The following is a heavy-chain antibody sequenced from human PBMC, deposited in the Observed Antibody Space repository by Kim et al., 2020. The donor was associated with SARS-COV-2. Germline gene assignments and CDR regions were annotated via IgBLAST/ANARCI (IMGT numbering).Heavy chain of an antibody. J-gene: IGHJ4*02. V-gene: IGHV5-51*01. CDR2: IYPGDSNT. D-gene: IGHD3-10*01. CDR1: GYGFSSYW. Sequence: GESLKISCKGSGYGFSSYWIDWVRQMPGKGLEWLGNIYPGDSNTRYSPAFQGPVSLSADRSINTAYLQWSSLKGSDTAIYYCARRFFGSGSYPVDYWGQGTLVTVSS. CDR3: ARRFFGSGSYPVDY.